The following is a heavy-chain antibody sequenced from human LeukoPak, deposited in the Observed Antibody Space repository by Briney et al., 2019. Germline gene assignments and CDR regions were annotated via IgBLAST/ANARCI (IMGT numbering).Heavy chain of an antibody. V-gene: IGHV3-30-3*01. D-gene: IGHD5-18*01. CDR1: GFTFSSYA. Sequence: GGSLRLSCAASGFTFSSYAMHWVRQAPGKGLGWVAVISYDGSNKYYADSVKGRFTISRDNSKNTLYLQMNSLRAEDTAVYYCARGVYSYGYIGGFFDYWGQGTLVTVSS. CDR3: ARGVYSYGYIGGFFDY. CDR2: ISYDGSNK. J-gene: IGHJ4*02.